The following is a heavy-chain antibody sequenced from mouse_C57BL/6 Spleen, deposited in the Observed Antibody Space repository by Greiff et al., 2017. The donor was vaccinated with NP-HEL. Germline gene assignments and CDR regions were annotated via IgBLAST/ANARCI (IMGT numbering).Heavy chain of an antibody. CDR2: ISSGSSTI. J-gene: IGHJ2*01. Sequence: EVKLMESGGGLVKPGGSLKLSCAASGFTFSDYGMHWVRQAPEKGLEWVAYISSGSSTIYYADTVKGRFTISRDKAKNTLFRQMTSLRSEDTAMYYCARKGHYGSSPYYFDYWGQGTTLTVSS. D-gene: IGHD1-1*01. CDR3: ARKGHYGSSPYYFDY. CDR1: GFTFSDYG. V-gene: IGHV5-17*01.